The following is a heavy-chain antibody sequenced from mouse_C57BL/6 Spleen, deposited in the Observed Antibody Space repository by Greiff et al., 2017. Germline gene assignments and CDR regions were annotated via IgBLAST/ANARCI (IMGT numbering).Heavy chain of an antibody. D-gene: IGHD1-1*01. J-gene: IGHJ2*01. CDR2: IYPGSGST. Sequence: QVQLQQPGAELVKPGASVKMSCKASGYTFTSYWITWVKQRPGQGLEWIGDIYPGSGSTNYNEKFKSKATLTVDTSSSTAYMQLSSLTSEDSAVYYWAHYYCSSPYFYYWGQGTTLTVSS. CDR1: GYTFTSYW. V-gene: IGHV1-55*01. CDR3: AHYYCSSPYFYY.